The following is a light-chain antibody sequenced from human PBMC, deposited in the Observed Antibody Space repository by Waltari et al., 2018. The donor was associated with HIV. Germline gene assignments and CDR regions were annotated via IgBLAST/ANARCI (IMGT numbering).Light chain of an antibody. Sequence: EIVITQSPATLSLSPGDGATLSCRASQNVDRKLAWYQQKPGQSPRLLIYGTYTRATGIPAKFSGSGSGTEFTLNVSSLQSEDFALYYCQQYNEWPYTFGQGTKL. CDR1: QNVDRK. CDR3: QQYNEWPYT. V-gene: IGKV3-15*01. CDR2: GTY. J-gene: IGKJ2*01.